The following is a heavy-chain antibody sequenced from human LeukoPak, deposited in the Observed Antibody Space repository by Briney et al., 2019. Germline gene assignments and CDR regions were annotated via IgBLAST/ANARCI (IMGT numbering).Heavy chain of an antibody. CDR2: INPNSGGT. CDR1: GYTFTGYY. V-gene: IGHV1-2*02. CDR3: ARDLGDHIAAAGEYYFDY. J-gene: IGHJ4*02. D-gene: IGHD6-13*01. Sequence: ASVKVSCKASGYTFTGYYMHWVRQAPGQGLEWMGWINPNSGGTNYAQKSQGRVTMTRDTSISTAYMELSRLRSDDTAVYYCARDLGDHIAAAGEYYFDYWGQGTLVTVSS.